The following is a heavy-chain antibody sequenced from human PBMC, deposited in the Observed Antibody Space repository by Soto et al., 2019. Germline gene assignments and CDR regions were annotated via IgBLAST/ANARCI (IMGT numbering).Heavy chain of an antibody. J-gene: IGHJ4*02. CDR1: GFTFSSYA. D-gene: IGHD3-3*01. CDR3: AGDGPTVKEDFSFDY. V-gene: IGHV3-30-3*01. CDR2: ISYDGSNK. Sequence: ESGGGVVQPGRSLRLSCAASGFTFSSYAMHWVRQAPGKGLEWVAVISYDGSNKYYADSVKGRFTISRDNSKNTLYLQMNSLRAEDTAVYYCAGDGPTVKEDFSFDYWGQGTLVTVSS.